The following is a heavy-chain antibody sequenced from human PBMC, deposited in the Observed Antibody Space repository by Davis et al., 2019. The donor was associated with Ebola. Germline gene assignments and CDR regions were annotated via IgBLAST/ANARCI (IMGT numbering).Heavy chain of an antibody. V-gene: IGHV3-53*01. D-gene: IGHD2-2*01. CDR3: ARDHTRGVVVPAATQTRVGWFDP. Sequence: GESLKISCAASGFTVSSNYMSWVRQAPGKGLEWVSVIYSGGSTYYADSVKGRFTISRDNAKNSLYLQMNSLRAEDTAVYYCARDHTRGVVVPAATQTRVGWFDPWGQGTLVTVSS. CDR1: GFTVSSNY. J-gene: IGHJ5*02. CDR2: IYSGGST.